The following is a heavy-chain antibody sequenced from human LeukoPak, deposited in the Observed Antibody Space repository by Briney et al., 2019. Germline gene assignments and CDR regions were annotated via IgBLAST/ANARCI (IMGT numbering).Heavy chain of an antibody. J-gene: IGHJ4*02. Sequence: GESLKISCQGSGYSFTSYWIGWVRQLPGKGLEWMGIIYPGDSAARYSPSFQGQVTISADKSISTAYLQWSSLKASDTAMYYCARRQQLPYFDYWGQGSLVTVSS. D-gene: IGHD6-13*01. CDR1: GYSFTSYW. CDR2: IYPGDSAA. V-gene: IGHV5-51*01. CDR3: ARRQQLPYFDY.